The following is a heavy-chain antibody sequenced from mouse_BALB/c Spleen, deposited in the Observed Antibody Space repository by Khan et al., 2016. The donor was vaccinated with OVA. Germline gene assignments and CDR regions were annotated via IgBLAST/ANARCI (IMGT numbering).Heavy chain of an antibody. CDR1: GYSITSGYA. Sequence: VQLKQSGPGLVKPSQSLSLTCTVTGYSITSGYAWNWIRQFPGNKLEWMGYISYSGFTSYPPSLKSRISITRDTSKNQFFLQLTSVTTEDTATYYCARGNYYGDYFDYWGQGTTLTVSA. D-gene: IGHD1-1*01. J-gene: IGHJ2*01. V-gene: IGHV3-2*02. CDR2: ISYSGFT. CDR3: ARGNYYGDYFDY.